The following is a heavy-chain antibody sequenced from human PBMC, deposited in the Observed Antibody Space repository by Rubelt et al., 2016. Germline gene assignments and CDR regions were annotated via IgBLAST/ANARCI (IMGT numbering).Heavy chain of an antibody. J-gene: IGHJ4*02. Sequence: EVQLVESGGGLIQPGGSLRLSCAASGFTVSSNYMSWVRQAPGKGLEWVSRINSDVSITNEAESVRGRFTISLDNGKNMLKQQMNGLRPDETAVYDCARGSGYYTFDFWGQGTLVTVSS. V-gene: IGHV3-74*02. CDR3: ARGSGYYTFDF. D-gene: IGHD3-3*01. CDR1: GFTVSSNY. CDR2: INSDVSIT.